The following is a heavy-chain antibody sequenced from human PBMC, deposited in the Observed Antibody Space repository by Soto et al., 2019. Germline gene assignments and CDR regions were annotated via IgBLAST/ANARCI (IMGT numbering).Heavy chain of an antibody. CDR1: GFTFSSYA. D-gene: IGHD1-1*01. CDR3: AKVSDFVVRPAGILDY. V-gene: IGHV3-23*01. CDR2: ISGGGHNT. J-gene: IGHJ4*02. Sequence: EVQLLESGGGLVQPGGSLRLTCAASGFTFSSYAISWIRLSPGKGLEWVSVISGGGHNTYYTPSVKGRFTISRDDFKNTLYLQMNSMRTENTAMYYCAKVSDFVVRPAGILDYWGPGTLVTVSS.